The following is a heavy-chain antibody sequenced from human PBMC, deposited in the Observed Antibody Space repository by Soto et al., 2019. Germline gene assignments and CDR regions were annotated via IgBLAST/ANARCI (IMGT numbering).Heavy chain of an antibody. V-gene: IGHV3-23*01. CDR3: AKPRCQWLKSKGSDY. J-gene: IGHJ4*02. D-gene: IGHD6-19*01. CDR1: GFTFSSYA. CDR2: ISGSGGST. Sequence: PGGSLRLSCAASGFTFSSYAMSWVRQAPGKGLEWVSAISGSGGSTYYADSVKGRFTISRDNSKNTLYLQMNSLRAEDTAVYYCAKPRCQWLKSKGSDYWGQGTLVTVSS.